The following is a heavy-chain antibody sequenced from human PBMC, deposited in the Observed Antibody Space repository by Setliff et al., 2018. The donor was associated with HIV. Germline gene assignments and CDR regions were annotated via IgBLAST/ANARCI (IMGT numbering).Heavy chain of an antibody. CDR3: ARSYCGGGLCFRGLDL. CDR1: GGTFSSYA. V-gene: IGHV1-69*13. J-gene: IGHJ6*02. CDR2: IIPIFGTA. Sequence: GASVKVSCKASGGTFSSYAISWVRQAPGQGLEWMGGIIPIFGTANYAQKFQGRVTITADESTSTAYMELSSLRSEDTAVYYCARSYCGGGLCFRGLDLWGQGTTVTVSS. D-gene: IGHD2-21*01.